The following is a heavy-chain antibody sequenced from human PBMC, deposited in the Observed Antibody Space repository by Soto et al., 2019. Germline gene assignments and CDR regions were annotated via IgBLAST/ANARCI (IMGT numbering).Heavy chain of an antibody. J-gene: IGHJ6*02. Sequence: SVKVSCKASGGTFSSYAISWVRQAPGQGLEWMGGIIPIFGTANYAQKFQGRVTITADESTSTAYMELSSLRSEDTAVYYCARRYDILTAPRAYYYYYYGMDVWGQGTTVTVSS. D-gene: IGHD3-9*01. CDR2: IIPIFGTA. CDR1: GGTFSSYA. V-gene: IGHV1-69*13. CDR3: ARRYDILTAPRAYYYYYYGMDV.